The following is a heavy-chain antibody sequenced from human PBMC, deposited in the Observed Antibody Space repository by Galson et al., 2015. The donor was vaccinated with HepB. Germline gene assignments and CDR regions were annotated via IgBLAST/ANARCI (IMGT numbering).Heavy chain of an antibody. CDR1: GFTFSSYG. Sequence: SLRLSCAASGFTFSSYGMHWVRQAPGKGLEWVAVISYDGSNKYYADSVKGRFTISRDNSKNTLYLQMNSLRAEDTAVYYCAKEGPLSGSYYYYMDVWGKGTTVTVSS. CDR3: AKEGPLSGSYYYYMDV. J-gene: IGHJ6*03. CDR2: ISYDGSNK. V-gene: IGHV3-30*18. D-gene: IGHD3-10*01.